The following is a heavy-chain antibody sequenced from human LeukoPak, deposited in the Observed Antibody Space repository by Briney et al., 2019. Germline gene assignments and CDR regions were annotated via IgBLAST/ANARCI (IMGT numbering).Heavy chain of an antibody. CDR1: GLPFSSYS. D-gene: IGHD3-3*01. CDR2: ISSSSSYI. Sequence: PGGSLRLSCAASGLPFSSYSMNWVRHAPGKGLEWVSSISSSSSYIYYADSVKGRFTISRDNSKNMLYLQMISLRADDTAVYFCAKVDGITIFEVFDYWGQGTLVTVSS. CDR3: AKVDGITIFEVFDY. V-gene: IGHV3-21*04. J-gene: IGHJ4*02.